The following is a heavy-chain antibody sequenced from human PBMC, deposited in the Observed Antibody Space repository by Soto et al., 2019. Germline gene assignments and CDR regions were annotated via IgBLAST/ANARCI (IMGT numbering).Heavy chain of an antibody. D-gene: IGHD6-19*01. CDR3: ASYSSGWYTDWFDP. V-gene: IGHV1-69*13. J-gene: IGHJ5*02. CDR2: IIPIFGTA. CDR1: GGTFSSYA. Sequence: VKVSCKASGGTFSSYAISWVRQAPGQGLEWMGGIIPIFGTANYAQKFQGRVTITADESTSTAYMELSSLRSEDTAVYYCASYSSGWYTDWFDPWGQGTLVTVSS.